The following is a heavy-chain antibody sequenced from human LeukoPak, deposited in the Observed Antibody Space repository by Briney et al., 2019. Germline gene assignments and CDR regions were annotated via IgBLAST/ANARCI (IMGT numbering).Heavy chain of an antibody. CDR1: GGSISNYY. CDR3: ARTRYYYGSGSSYFDY. Sequence: SETLSLTCTVSGGSISNYYWSWIRQPAGKGLEWIGRIYTSGSTYYNPSLKSRVTISVDTSKNQFSLKLSSVTAADTAVYYCARTRYYYGSGSSYFDYWGQGTLVTVSS. D-gene: IGHD3-10*01. J-gene: IGHJ4*02. CDR2: IYTSGST. V-gene: IGHV4-4*07.